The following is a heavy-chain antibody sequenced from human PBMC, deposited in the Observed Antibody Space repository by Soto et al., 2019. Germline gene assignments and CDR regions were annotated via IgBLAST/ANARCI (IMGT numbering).Heavy chain of an antibody. D-gene: IGHD4-4*01. J-gene: IGHJ6*02. CDR1: GYTFTSYY. Sequence: QVQLVQSGAEVKKPGASVKVSCKASGYTFTSYYMHWVRQAPGQGLEWMGIINPSGGSTSYAQKFPGRLTMTRDTSTSTVYMELSSLRSEDTAVYYCATGDDYSNYAADGMDVWGQGTTVTVSS. CDR3: ATGDDYSNYAADGMDV. V-gene: IGHV1-46*01. CDR2: INPSGGST.